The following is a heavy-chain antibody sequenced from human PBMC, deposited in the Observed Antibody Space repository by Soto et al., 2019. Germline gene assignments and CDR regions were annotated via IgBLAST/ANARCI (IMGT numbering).Heavy chain of an antibody. CDR1: GGSISSGDYY. Sequence: SETLSLTCTVSGGSISSGDYYWSWIRQPPGKGLEWIGFISYSGTTHYSASLRSRVSISVDTSKNQFSLDLSSVTAADTAVYYCATMGTPVTGLYYFDYWGQGTLVT. CDR3: ATMGTPVTGLYYFDY. J-gene: IGHJ4*02. V-gene: IGHV4-30-4*01. D-gene: IGHD4-17*01. CDR2: ISYSGTT.